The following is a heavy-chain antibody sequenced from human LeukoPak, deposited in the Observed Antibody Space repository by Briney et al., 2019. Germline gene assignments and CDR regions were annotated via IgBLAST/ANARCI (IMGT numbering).Heavy chain of an antibody. J-gene: IGHJ6*03. D-gene: IGHD2-2*01. Sequence: PSETLSLTCTVSGGSVSSGSYYWSWIRQPAGKGLEWIGRIYSSGSTNYNPSLKSRVTISLDTSKNQFSLKVSSVTAADTAVYYCARGDCSSTICYSPMDVWGKGTTVTVSS. V-gene: IGHV4-61*02. CDR3: ARGDCSSTICYSPMDV. CDR1: GGSVSSGSYY. CDR2: IYSSGST.